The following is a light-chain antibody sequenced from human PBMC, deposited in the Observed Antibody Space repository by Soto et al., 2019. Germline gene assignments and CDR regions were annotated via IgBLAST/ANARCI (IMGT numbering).Light chain of an antibody. CDR2: DDN. CDR3: GSWDSSLSAYV. Sequence: SVLTQPPSVSAAPGQKVTISCSGSSSNIGGNSVSWYQQLPGTAPKLLIYDDNKRPSGIPDRFSGSKSGTSATLGIAGFQTGDEADYYCGSWDSSLSAYVFGTGTKV. V-gene: IGLV1-51*01. CDR1: SSNIGGNS. J-gene: IGLJ1*01.